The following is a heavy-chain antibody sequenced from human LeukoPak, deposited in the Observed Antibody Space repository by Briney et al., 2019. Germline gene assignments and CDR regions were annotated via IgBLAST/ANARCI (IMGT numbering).Heavy chain of an antibody. CDR1: GFTFSSYA. CDR2: ISSNGGST. V-gene: IGHV3-64*01. D-gene: IGHD6-13*01. J-gene: IGHJ4*02. CDR3: AKGRIAAARAADY. Sequence: GGSLRLSCAASGFTFSSYAMHWVRQAPGKGLEYVSAISSNGGSTYYANSVKGRFTISRDNSKNTLYLQMNSLRAEDTAVYYCAKGRIAAARAADYWGQGTLVTVSS.